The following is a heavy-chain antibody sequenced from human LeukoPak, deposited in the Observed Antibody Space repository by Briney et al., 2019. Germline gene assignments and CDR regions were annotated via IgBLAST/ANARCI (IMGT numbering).Heavy chain of an antibody. Sequence: GGPLRLSCAASGFTFSNFAMSWVRQAPGKGLEWVSAISGTGGNTFYTDSVTGRFTISRDNSKNTLYVQMKSLRAEDTAVYYCAKTGGYYDTSDLYRPDVFDIWGQGTVVTVSS. CDR1: GFTFSNFA. V-gene: IGHV3-23*01. J-gene: IGHJ3*02. CDR3: AKTGGYYDTSDLYRPDVFDI. D-gene: IGHD3-22*01. CDR2: ISGTGGNT.